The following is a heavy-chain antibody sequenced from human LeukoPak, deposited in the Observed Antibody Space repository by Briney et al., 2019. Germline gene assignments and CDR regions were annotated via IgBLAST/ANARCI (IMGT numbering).Heavy chain of an antibody. CDR1: GYTFTTYG. D-gene: IGHD2-2*02. CDR3: ARVEGDPIVVVPAAIRWFDP. Sequence: ASVKVSCKASGYTFTTYGISWERQAPGQGLEWMGWISANNGNTNYAQKLQGRVTMTTDTSTSTAYMELRSLRSDDTAVYYCARVEGDPIVVVPAAIRWFDPWGQGTLVTVSS. CDR2: ISANNGNT. V-gene: IGHV1-18*01. J-gene: IGHJ5*02.